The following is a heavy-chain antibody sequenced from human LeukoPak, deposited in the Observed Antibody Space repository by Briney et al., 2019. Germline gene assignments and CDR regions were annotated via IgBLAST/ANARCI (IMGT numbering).Heavy chain of an antibody. CDR1: GGSISSYY. D-gene: IGHD4-17*01. CDR2: IYYSGST. J-gene: IGHJ5*02. V-gene: IGHV4-59*01. CDR3: ARGDYGDRFDP. Sequence: PSETLSLTCTVSGGSISSYYWSWIQQPPGKGLEWIGYIYYSGSTNYNPSLKSRVTISVDTSKNQFSLKLSSVTAADTAVYYCARGDYGDRFDPWGQGTLVTVSS.